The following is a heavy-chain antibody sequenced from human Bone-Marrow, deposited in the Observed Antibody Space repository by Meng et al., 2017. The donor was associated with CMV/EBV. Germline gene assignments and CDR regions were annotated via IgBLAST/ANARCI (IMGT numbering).Heavy chain of an antibody. CDR2: LYYSGGT. V-gene: IGHV4-39*07. CDR3: ARGTTGVRFPGDAFDI. Sequence: SETLSLTCTVSGGSVTSGTDYWGWIRQPPGKGLEWIGSLYYSGGTYINASLKSRVTISVDPSKNHFSLRLTSVTAADTALYYCARGTTGVRFPGDAFDIWGQGTMVTVSS. CDR1: GGSVTSGTDY. J-gene: IGHJ3*02. D-gene: IGHD3-10*01.